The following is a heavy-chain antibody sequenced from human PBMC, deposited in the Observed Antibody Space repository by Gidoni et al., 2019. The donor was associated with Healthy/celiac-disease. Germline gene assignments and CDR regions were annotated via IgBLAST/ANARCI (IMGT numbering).Heavy chain of an antibody. D-gene: IGHD3-3*01. Sequence: EVQLVESGGGLVKPGGSLRLSCAASGFTFSSYSMNWVRQAPGKGLEWVSSISSSSSYIYYADSVKGRFTISRDNAKNSLYLQMNSLRAEDTAVYYCARGSKTYYDFWSGPWGQGTLVTVSS. CDR3: ARGSKTYYDFWSGP. J-gene: IGHJ5*02. CDR2: ISSSSSYI. V-gene: IGHV3-21*01. CDR1: GFTFSSYS.